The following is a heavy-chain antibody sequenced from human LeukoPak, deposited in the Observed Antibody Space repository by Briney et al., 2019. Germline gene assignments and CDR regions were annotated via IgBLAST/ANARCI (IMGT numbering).Heavy chain of an antibody. CDR1: GFTFSSYA. V-gene: IGHV3-30*04. CDR3: ARGSGVLLWFGELEFDAFDI. J-gene: IGHJ3*02. CDR2: LSYDGSNK. D-gene: IGHD3-10*01. Sequence: GRSLRLSCAASGFTFSSYAMHWVRQAPGKGLEWVAVLSYDGSNKYYADSVKGRFTISRDSSKNTLYLQMNSLRAEDTAVYYCARGSGVLLWFGELEFDAFDIWGQGTMVTVSS.